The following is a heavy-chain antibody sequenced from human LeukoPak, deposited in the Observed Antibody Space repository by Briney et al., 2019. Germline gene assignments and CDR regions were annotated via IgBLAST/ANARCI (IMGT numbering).Heavy chain of an antibody. CDR1: GYTFTSYA. D-gene: IGHD6-13*01. CDR2: INAGNGNT. J-gene: IGHJ4*02. Sequence: ASVKVSCKASGYTFTSYAMHWVRQAPGQRLEWMGWINAGNGNTKYSQKFQGRVTITRDTSASTAYMELSSLRSEDTAVYYCARISSSWYLLGYWGQGTLVTVSS. V-gene: IGHV1-3*01. CDR3: ARISSSWYLLGY.